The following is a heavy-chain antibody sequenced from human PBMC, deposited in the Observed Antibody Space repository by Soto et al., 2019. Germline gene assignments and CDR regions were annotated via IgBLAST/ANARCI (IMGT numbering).Heavy chain of an antibody. D-gene: IGHD3-9*01. V-gene: IGHV3-74*01. J-gene: IGHJ3*01. CDR1: GFSFSSYW. CDR2: INTDGSST. Sequence: EVQLVESGGGLVQPGGSLRLSCADSGFSFSSYWMHWVRQGPGKGLVWVSRINTDGSSTNYADSVKGRCTISRDNAKNTVSLQMNSLRAQDTAVYYCARSPGGYYIDWGQGTMVTVSS. CDR3: ARSPGGYYID.